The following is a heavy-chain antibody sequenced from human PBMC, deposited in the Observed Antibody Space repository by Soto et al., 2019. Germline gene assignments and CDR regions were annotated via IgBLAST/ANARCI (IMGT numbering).Heavy chain of an antibody. D-gene: IGHD2-15*01. J-gene: IGHJ3*02. V-gene: IGHV1-69*13. CDR3: QLGVGYCSGGSCYPDAFDI. CDR2: IIPIFGTA. CDR1: GGTFSSYA. Sequence: SVKVSCKASGGTFSSYAISWVRQAPGQGLEWMGGIIPIFGTANYAQKFQGRVTITADESTSTAYMELSSLRSEDTAVYYCQLGVGYCSGGSCYPDAFDIWGQGXMVTV.